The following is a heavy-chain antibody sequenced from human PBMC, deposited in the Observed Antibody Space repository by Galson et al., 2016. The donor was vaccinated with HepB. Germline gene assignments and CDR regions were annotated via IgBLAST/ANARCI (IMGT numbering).Heavy chain of an antibody. J-gene: IGHJ2*01. V-gene: IGHV1-69*15. CDR3: AREGVRGYWYFDL. D-gene: IGHD1-26*01. CDR2: IIPLLGTA. CDR1: GGTFSSFA. Sequence: VKVSCKASGGTFSSFAISWVRQAPGQGLEWVGTIIPLLGTANYAEKFQGRVTITADESTTTAYMEPSSLRSEDTAIYSRAREGVRGYWYFDLWGRGTLVTVSS.